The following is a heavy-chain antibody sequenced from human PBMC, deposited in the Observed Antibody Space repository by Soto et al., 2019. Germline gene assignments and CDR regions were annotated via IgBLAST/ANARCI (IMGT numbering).Heavy chain of an antibody. Sequence: PSDTLSLTCAVYGGSFSGYYWSWIRQPPGKGLEWIGEINHSGSTNYNPSLKSRVTISVDTSKNQFSLKLSSVTAADTAVYYCARGRYMVRGVIMAAWGQGTLVTVSS. J-gene: IGHJ5*02. D-gene: IGHD3-10*01. CDR2: INHSGST. V-gene: IGHV4-34*01. CDR3: ARGRYMVRGVIMAA. CDR1: GGSFSGYY.